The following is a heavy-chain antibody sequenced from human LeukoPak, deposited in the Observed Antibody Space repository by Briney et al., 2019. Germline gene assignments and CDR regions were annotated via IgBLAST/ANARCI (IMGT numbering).Heavy chain of an antibody. V-gene: IGHV3-30*02. D-gene: IGHD7-27*01. CDR3: ARDGWGYFDY. CDR1: GFTFSSYG. J-gene: IGHJ4*02. CDR2: IRYDGSNK. Sequence: PGGSLRLSCGASGFTFSSYGMHWVRQAPGKGLEWVAFIRYDGSNKYYADSVKGRFTISRDNAKNSLYLQMNSLRAEDTAVYYCARDGWGYFDYWGQGTLVTVSS.